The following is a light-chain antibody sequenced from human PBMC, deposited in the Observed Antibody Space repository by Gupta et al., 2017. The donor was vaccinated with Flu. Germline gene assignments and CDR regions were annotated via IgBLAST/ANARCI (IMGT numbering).Light chain of an antibody. CDR3: QQYDGWPLIT. Sequence: VTLSVSPGERATLSCAASQNVNTNLAWYQQKPGQAPRLLIYAASLRATGIPVRFSGSGSRTNFTLTISSRQSEDFVLYFCQQYDGWPLITFGRGTRLEIK. J-gene: IGKJ5*01. CDR1: QNVNTN. V-gene: IGKV3-15*01. CDR2: AAS.